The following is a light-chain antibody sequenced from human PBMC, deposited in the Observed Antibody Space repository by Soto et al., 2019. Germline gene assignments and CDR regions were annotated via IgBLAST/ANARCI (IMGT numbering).Light chain of an antibody. CDR3: LQDYTYPYT. Sequence: AVQMTQSPSSLSASVGDRVTITCRASQGIRNNLGWYQQEPGKAPKVLIYPASTLQSGVPSRFSGSGSGTYCTLTIGSLQPEDFATYYCLQDYTYPYTFGQGTKLEIK. V-gene: IGKV1-6*01. J-gene: IGKJ2*01. CDR1: QGIRNN. CDR2: PAS.